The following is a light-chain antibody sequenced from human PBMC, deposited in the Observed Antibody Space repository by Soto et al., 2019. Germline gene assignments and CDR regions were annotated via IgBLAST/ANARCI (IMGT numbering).Light chain of an antibody. J-gene: IGKJ1*01. CDR1: LSVSGN. V-gene: IGKV3-15*01. Sequence: EIVMTQSPATLSVSPGERATLSCRPRLSVSGNLAWYQQKPGQAPRLLIYGASTRATGIPARFSGSGSGTESTLTISTLQSEDFAVYYCQQYNNWPPSFGQGTKVEIK. CDR3: QQYNNWPPS. CDR2: GAS.